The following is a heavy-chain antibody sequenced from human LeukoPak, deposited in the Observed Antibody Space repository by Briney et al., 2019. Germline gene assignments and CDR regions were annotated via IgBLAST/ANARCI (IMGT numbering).Heavy chain of an antibody. D-gene: IGHD2-21*01. CDR3: AKDFRIGYSAHFDY. CDR1: GFTFRSHA. Sequence: GGSLGLSCVGSGFTFRSHAMSWVRQAPEKGLEFVSGIYENGGTTYYADSVKGRFSISRDNSKNTLYLQMDNLRGEDTAVYYCAKDFRIGYSAHFDYWGQGALVTVSS. V-gene: IGHV3-23*01. CDR2: IYENGGTT. J-gene: IGHJ4*02.